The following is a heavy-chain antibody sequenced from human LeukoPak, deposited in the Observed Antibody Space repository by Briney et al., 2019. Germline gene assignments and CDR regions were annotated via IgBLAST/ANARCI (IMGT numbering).Heavy chain of an antibody. J-gene: IGHJ4*02. CDR3: ARDTLYDSSGYSPFDY. V-gene: IGHV1-18*01. CDR1: GYTFTSYG. D-gene: IGHD3-22*01. Sequence: ASVKVSCKASGYTFTSYGISWVRQAPGQGLEWMGWISAYNGNTNYAQKLQGRVTMTTDTSTSTAYMELRSLRSDDTAVYYCARDTLYDSSGYSPFDYRGQGTLVTVSS. CDR2: ISAYNGNT.